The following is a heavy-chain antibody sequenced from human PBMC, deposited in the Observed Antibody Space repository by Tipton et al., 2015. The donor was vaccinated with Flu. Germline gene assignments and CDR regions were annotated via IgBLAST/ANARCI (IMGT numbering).Heavy chain of an antibody. CDR3: ARGEELGYCSSTSCITRGGFDP. J-gene: IGHJ5*02. D-gene: IGHD2-2*01. Sequence: QLVQSGAEVKKPGSSVKVSCKASGGTFSSYAISWVRQAPGQGLEWMGGIIPIFGTANYAQKFQGRVTITADESTSTAYMELSSLRSEDTAVYYCARGEELGYCSSTSCITRGGFDPWGQGTLVTVSS. V-gene: IGHV1-69*01. CDR1: GGTFSSYA. CDR2: IIPIFGTA.